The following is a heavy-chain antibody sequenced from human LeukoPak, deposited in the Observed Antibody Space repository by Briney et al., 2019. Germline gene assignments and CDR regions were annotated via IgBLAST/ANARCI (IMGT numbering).Heavy chain of an antibody. CDR3: ARALAGDFDS. Sequence: SGPTLAKPTQTLTLTCTFSGFSLSTSGVTVGWIRQPPGKALEWLALIYWDDDKRYSPSLKSRLTITKDTSENQVVLTMTNMDPVDTGTYYCARALAGDFDSWGQGTLVTVSS. CDR2: IYWDDDK. CDR1: GFSLSTSGVT. V-gene: IGHV2-5*02. J-gene: IGHJ4*02. D-gene: IGHD6-19*01.